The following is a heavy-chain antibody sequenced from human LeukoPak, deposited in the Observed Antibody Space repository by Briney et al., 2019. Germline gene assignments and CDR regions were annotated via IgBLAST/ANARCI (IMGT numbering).Heavy chain of an antibody. J-gene: IGHJ4*02. CDR2: IYYSGST. CDR3: ARGPQYCSGGSCYLYYFDY. Sequence: SETLSLTCTVSGGSISSSDYYWSWIRQPPGKGLEWIGYIYYSGSTYYNPSLKSRVTISVDTSKNQFSLKLSSVTAADTAVYYCARGPQYCSGGSCYLYYFDYWGQGTLVTVSS. CDR1: GGSISSSDYY. D-gene: IGHD2-15*01. V-gene: IGHV4-30-4*01.